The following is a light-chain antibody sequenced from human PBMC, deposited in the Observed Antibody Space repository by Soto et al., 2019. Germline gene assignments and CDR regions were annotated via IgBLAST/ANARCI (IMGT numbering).Light chain of an antibody. CDR2: DAS. CDR1: QGISSF. CDR3: QQYHSYPAS. J-gene: IGKJ1*01. Sequence: DIQMTQSPSSLSASVGDRVTITCRASQGISSFLAWFQQKPGKAPKSLIYDASTLQSGVSSRFSSSGSDTHFTLTIISLQPEDFASYYCQQYHSYPASFGQRTKVEIK. V-gene: IGKV1-16*01.